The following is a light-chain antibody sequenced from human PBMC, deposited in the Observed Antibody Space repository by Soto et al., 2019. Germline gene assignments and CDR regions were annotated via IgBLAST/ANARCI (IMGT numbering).Light chain of an antibody. CDR3: QQYGSSPFA. CDR1: QSVTINY. V-gene: IGKV3-20*01. CDR2: GAS. Sequence: EIVLTQSPGTLSLSPGERATLSCRASQSVTINYLAWYQQKPGQAPRLLIYGASTRATGIPDRFTGSGSGTDFTLTISRLEPEDFAVYFCQQYGSSPFAFGPGTKVDI. J-gene: IGKJ3*01.